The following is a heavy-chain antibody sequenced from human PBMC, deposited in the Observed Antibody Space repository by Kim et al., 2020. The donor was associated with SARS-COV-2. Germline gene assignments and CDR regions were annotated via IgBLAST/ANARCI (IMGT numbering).Heavy chain of an antibody. J-gene: IGHJ6*02. CDR2: FNPSAGST. D-gene: IGHD2-21*01. V-gene: IGHV1-46*01. Sequence: ASVKVSCKASGYTFTSSFMHWVRQAPGQGLEWMGIFNPSAGSTSYAQKFQGRVTMTRDTSTSTVYMELSSLTSEDTAVYYCATSYCGGEALCYYYGMDVWGQGTTVTVSS. CDR3: ATSYCGGEALCYYYGMDV. CDR1: GYTFTSSF.